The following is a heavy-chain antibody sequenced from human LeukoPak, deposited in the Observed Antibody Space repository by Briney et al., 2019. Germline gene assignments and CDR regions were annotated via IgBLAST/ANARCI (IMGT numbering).Heavy chain of an antibody. Sequence: ASVKVSCRASGYTFTGYYMHWVRQAPGQGLEWMGWINPNSGGTNYAQKFQGRVTMTRDTSISTAYMELSRLRSDDTAVYYCARDGYYGSGSLDYWGQGTLVTVSS. J-gene: IGHJ4*02. CDR1: GYTFTGYY. CDR3: ARDGYYGSGSLDY. V-gene: IGHV1-2*02. D-gene: IGHD3-10*01. CDR2: INPNSGGT.